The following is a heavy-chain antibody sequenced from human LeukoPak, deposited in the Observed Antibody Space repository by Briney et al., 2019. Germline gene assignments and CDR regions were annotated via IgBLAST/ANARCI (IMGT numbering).Heavy chain of an antibody. CDR3: ARERLGDYDSSGYYDRSLYYFDY. J-gene: IGHJ4*02. CDR2: IYYSGST. V-gene: IGHV4-31*03. D-gene: IGHD3-22*01. CDR1: GGSISSGDYY. Sequence: SETLSLTCTVSGGSISSGDYYWNWIRQHPGKGLEWIGYIYYSGSTYYNPSLKSRVTISVDTSKNQFSLKLSSVTAADTAVYYCARERLGDYDSSGYYDRSLYYFDYWGQGTLVTVSS.